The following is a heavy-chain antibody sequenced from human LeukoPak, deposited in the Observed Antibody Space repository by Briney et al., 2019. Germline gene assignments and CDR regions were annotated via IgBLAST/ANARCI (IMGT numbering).Heavy chain of an antibody. CDR3: ARDQHYATDY. Sequence: ASVKVSCKASGYRFTSYNIQWVRQAPGQGLEWMGMVSGSGVNTKYAQKFRDRVTTTSDTSTSTVFMELSSLMSDDTAVYYCARDQHYATDYWGQGTLVTV. J-gene: IGHJ4*02. V-gene: IGHV1-46*03. D-gene: IGHD2-2*01. CDR2: VSGSGVNT. CDR1: GYRFTSYN.